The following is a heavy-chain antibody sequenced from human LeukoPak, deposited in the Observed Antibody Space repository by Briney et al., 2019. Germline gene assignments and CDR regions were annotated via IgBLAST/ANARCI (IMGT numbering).Heavy chain of an antibody. V-gene: IGHV3-23*01. J-gene: IGHJ5*02. CDR3: AKSAVTTIINWFDP. D-gene: IGHD4-17*01. CDR2: ISGSGGST. CDR1: GFTFSRSG. Sequence: GGSLRLSCAASGFTFSRSGLTWVRQAPGKGLEWVSTISGSGGSTYYADSVKGRFTISRDNSKNTLYLQMNSLRADETAVYYCAKSAVTTIINWFDPWGQGTLVTVSS.